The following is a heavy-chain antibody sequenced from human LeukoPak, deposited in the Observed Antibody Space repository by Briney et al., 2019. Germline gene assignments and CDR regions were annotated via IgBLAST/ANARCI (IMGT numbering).Heavy chain of an antibody. J-gene: IGHJ6*03. V-gene: IGHV3-53*01. Sequence: GGSLRLSCAASGFTVSSSYMTWVRQAPGKGLEWVSVIYSGGSTFYADSVKGRFTISRDNSKNTLYLQMNSLRAEDTAVYYCAREGDHFYMDVWGKGTTVTVTS. CDR3: AREGDHFYMDV. CDR1: GFTVSSSY. CDR2: IYSGGST.